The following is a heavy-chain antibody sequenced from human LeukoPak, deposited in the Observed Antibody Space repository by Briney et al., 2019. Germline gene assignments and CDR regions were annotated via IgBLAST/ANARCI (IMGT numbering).Heavy chain of an antibody. J-gene: IGHJ4*02. Sequence: GGSLRLSCAASGFTFISYEMNWVRQAPGKGLGWVSYISSSGTTIHYADSVKGRFTISRDNAKNSLYLQMNSLRAEDTAVYYCARALTTSWCYFDYWGQGTLVTVS. V-gene: IGHV3-48*03. CDR1: GFTFISYE. CDR2: ISSSGTTI. D-gene: IGHD2-2*01. CDR3: ARALTTSWCYFDY.